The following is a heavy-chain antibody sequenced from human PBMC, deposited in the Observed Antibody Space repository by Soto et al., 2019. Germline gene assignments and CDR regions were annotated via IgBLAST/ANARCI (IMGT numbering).Heavy chain of an antibody. V-gene: IGHV3-74*01. D-gene: IGHD3-3*02. J-gene: IGHJ6*02. CDR2: INSDGSST. CDR3: ARDPAIRTYYYYGMDV. CDR1: GFTFGSYA. Sequence: PGGSLRLSCAASGFTFGSYAMSWVRQAPGEGLEWVSSINSDGSSTSYADSVKGRFTISRDNAKNTLYLQMNSLRAEDTAVYYCARDPAIRTYYYYGMDVWGQGTTVTVS.